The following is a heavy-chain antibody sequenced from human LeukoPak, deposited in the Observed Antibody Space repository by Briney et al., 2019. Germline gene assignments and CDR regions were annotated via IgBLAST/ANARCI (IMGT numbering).Heavy chain of an antibody. CDR2: ITSNGGST. J-gene: IGHJ4*02. CDR1: GFTFSDFA. D-gene: IGHD4-23*01. Sequence: GGSLRLSCAASGFTFSDFAMHWVRHGPGRGLECVSAITSNGGSTNYANPMKGRFSISRDNSKNTLYLNMSSLRVEDTAVYYCARDEGDDYGGNSHFDSWGQGTLVTVSS. CDR3: ARDEGDDYGGNSHFDS. V-gene: IGHV3-64*01.